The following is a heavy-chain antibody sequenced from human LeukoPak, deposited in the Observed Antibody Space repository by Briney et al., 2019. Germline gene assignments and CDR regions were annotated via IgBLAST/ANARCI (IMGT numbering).Heavy chain of an antibody. J-gene: IGHJ3*02. Sequence: GGSLRLSCAASGFTFSSSAMTWVRQAPEKGLEWVSTLSGSGDSTYYADSVKGRFTISRDNAKNSLYLQMNSLRAEDTAVYYCARDLEKSFDIWGQGTMVTVSS. CDR2: LSGSGDST. V-gene: IGHV3-21*01. CDR1: GFTFSSSA. CDR3: ARDLEKSFDI.